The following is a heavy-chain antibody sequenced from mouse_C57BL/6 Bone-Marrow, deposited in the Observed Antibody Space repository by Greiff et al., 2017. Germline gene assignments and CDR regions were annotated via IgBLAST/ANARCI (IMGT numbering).Heavy chain of an antibody. CDR3: ARSTVVAHWYFDV. D-gene: IGHD1-1*01. CDR1: GYTFTSYW. V-gene: IGHV1-61*01. CDR2: IYPSDSET. Sequence: QVQLQQPGAELGRPGSSVKLSCKASGYTFTSYWMDWVKQRSGQGLEWIGNIYPSDSETHYNQKFKDKATLTVDKASCTAYMQLSSLTSEDSAVYYCARSTVVAHWYFDVWGTGTTVTVSS. J-gene: IGHJ1*03.